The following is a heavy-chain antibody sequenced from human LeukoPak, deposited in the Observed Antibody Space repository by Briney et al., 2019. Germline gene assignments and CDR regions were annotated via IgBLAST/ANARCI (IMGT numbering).Heavy chain of an antibody. V-gene: IGHV3-23*01. D-gene: IGHD6-19*01. Sequence: GSLRLSCAASGFTFSSYAMSWVRQAPGKGLEWVSAISGSGGSTYYADSVKGRFTISRDNSKDTLYLQMNSLRAEDTAVYCRAKVGQQWLVFDYWGQGTLVTVSS. J-gene: IGHJ4*02. CDR3: AKVGQQWLVFDY. CDR2: ISGSGGST. CDR1: GFTFSSYA.